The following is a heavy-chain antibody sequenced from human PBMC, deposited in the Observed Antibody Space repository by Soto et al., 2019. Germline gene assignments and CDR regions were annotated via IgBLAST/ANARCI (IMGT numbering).Heavy chain of an antibody. CDR2: ISYDGSNK. CDR1: GFTFSSYA. D-gene: IGHD5-12*01. J-gene: IGHJ4*02. CDR3: ARGRDGYNYFDY. Sequence: QVQLVESGGGVVQPGRSLRLSCAASGFTFSSYAMHWVRQAPGKGLEWVAVISYDGSNKYYADSVKGRFTISRDNSKNTLYLQMNSLRAEDTAVYYCARGRDGYNYFDYWGQGTLDTVSS. V-gene: IGHV3-30-3*01.